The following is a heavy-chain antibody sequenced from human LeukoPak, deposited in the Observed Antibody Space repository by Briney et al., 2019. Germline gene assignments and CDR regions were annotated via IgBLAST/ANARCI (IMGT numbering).Heavy chain of an antibody. CDR2: ISGLSSHI. J-gene: IGHJ4*02. Sequence: GGSLRLSCSASGFTFSDHDMNWVRQAPGKGLEWVSSISGLSSHIYYGDSVKGRFSISRDNAKNSLYLQMNSLGAEDTAIYYCGRAFPPLRTSSAGDLWGQGTLVTVSS. D-gene: IGHD3-16*01. CDR1: GFTFSDHD. V-gene: IGHV3-21*01. CDR3: GRAFPPLRTSSAGDL.